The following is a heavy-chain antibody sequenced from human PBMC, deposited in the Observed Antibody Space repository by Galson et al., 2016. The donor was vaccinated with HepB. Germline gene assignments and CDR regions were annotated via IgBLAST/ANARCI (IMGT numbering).Heavy chain of an antibody. CDR2: IYSGGST. CDR3: ATKQEGITMIRGVTVDYYGMDV. CDR1: GFTVSS. J-gene: IGHJ6*02. V-gene: IGHV3-53*01. Sequence: SLRLSCAASGFTVSSITWVRQAPGKGLEWVSVIYSGGSTYCTDSVEGRFTISRDNSKNTVYLQMNSLRAEDTAMYHCATKQEGITMIRGVTVDYYGMDVWGQGTTVTVSS. D-gene: IGHD3-10*01.